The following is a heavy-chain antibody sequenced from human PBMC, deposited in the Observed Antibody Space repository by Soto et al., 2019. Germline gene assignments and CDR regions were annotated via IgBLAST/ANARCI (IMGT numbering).Heavy chain of an antibody. CDR1: AFSLSTGGVG. CDR3: IQSRCGGDCLQSYASYYYYGMDV. CDR2: IYWDDDK. V-gene: IGHV2-5*02. J-gene: IGHJ6*02. Sequence: SGPTLVNPTQTLTLTCTFSAFSLSTGGVGVGWIRQPPGKALEWLALIYWDDDKRHSPSLRSRLTISKDTSKNQVVLTMTNMDPVDTATYYCIQSRCGGDCLQSYASYYYYGMDVWGQGTTVTVSS. D-gene: IGHD2-21*02.